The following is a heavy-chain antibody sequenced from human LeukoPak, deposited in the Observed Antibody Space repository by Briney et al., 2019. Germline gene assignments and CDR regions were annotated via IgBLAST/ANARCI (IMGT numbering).Heavy chain of an antibody. D-gene: IGHD4-11*01. CDR1: GGSISSGSYY. V-gene: IGHV4-61*02. CDR2: INNSGST. Sequence: PSETLSLTCTVSGGSISSGSYYWSWIRQPAGKGLEWIGRINNSGSTNYNPSLKSRVTISVDTSKYQFSLMLSSVTATDTAVYYCASIQSYYFGLDVWSQGTTVTVSS. CDR3: ASIQSYYFGLDV. J-gene: IGHJ6*02.